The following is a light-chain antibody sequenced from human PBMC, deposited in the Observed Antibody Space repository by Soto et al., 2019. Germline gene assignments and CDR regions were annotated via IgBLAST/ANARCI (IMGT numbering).Light chain of an antibody. J-gene: IGKJ3*01. Sequence: DIQMTQSPSSLSVSVGDRVTITCRAGQSITSYLNWYQQKPGKAPKLLIYAASSLQSGVPSRFSGSRSGTDFTLTISSLQPEDFATYSCQQTYSTPFTFGPGT. V-gene: IGKV1-39*01. CDR1: QSITSY. CDR2: AAS. CDR3: QQTYSTPFT.